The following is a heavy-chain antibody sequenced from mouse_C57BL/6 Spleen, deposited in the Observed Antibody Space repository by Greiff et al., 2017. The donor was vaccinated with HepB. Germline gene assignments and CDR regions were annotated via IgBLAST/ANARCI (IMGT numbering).Heavy chain of an antibody. CDR3: ARDGDYGEDWYFDV. CDR1: GFTFSSYA. D-gene: IGHD2-4*01. J-gene: IGHJ1*03. Sequence: EVQVVESGGGLVKPGGSLKLSCAASGFTFSSYAMSWVRQTPEKRLEWVATISDGGSYTYYPDNVKGRFTISRDNAKHNLYLQMSHLKSEDTAMYYCARDGDYGEDWYFDVWGTGTTVTVSS. CDR2: ISDGGSYT. V-gene: IGHV5-4*01.